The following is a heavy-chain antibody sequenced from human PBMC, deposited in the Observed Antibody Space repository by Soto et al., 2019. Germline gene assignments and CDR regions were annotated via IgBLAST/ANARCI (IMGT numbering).Heavy chain of an antibody. V-gene: IGHV5-10-1*01. D-gene: IGHD3-22*01. CDR3: ARLGDSSGYGHWFDP. CDR2: IDPSDSYT. CDR1: GYSFTSYW. Sequence: GESLKISCKGSGYSFTSYWISWVRQMPGEGLEWMGRIDPSDSYTNYSPSFQGHVTISADKSISTAYLQWSSLKASDTAMYYCARLGDSSGYGHWFDPWGQGTLVTVSS. J-gene: IGHJ5*02.